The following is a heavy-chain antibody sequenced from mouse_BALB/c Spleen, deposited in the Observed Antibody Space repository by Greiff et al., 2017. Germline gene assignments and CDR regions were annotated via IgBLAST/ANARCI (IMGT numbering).Heavy chain of an antibody. Sequence: QVTLKESGPGILQPSQTLSLTCSFSGFSLSTSGMGVSWIRQPSGKGLEWLAHIYWDDDKRYNPSLKSRLTISKDTSSNQVFLKITSVDTADTATYYCARSRGLRGAWFAYWGQGTLVTVSA. J-gene: IGHJ3*01. D-gene: IGHD2-4*01. V-gene: IGHV8-12*01. CDR1: GFSLSTSGMG. CDR2: IYWDDDK. CDR3: ARSRGLRGAWFAY.